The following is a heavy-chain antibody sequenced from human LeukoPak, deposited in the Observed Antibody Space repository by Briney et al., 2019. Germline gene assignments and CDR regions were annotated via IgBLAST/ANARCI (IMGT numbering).Heavy chain of an antibody. CDR3: ACLVGATQDV. V-gene: IGHV3-21*01. Sequence: PGGSLRLSCAASGFNFSSYSMNWVRQAPGKGLEWVSSISSTSTYIYYADSVKGRFTISRDNAKNSLYLQMNSLRAEDTAVYYCACLVGATQDVWGKGTTVIVSS. J-gene: IGHJ6*04. D-gene: IGHD1-26*01. CDR2: ISSTSTYI. CDR1: GFNFSSYS.